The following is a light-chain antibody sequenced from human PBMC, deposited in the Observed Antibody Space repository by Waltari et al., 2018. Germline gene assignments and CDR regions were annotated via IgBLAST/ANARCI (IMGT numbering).Light chain of an antibody. Sequence: LTQSPPSLSPSLGNRATTTCRASQGISSNLAWYQQKPGKPPKLLISAASTLQSGVPLRFSGSGSGTDFTLTISSLQPEDFATYYCQQLNSYPITFGQGTRLEIK. J-gene: IGKJ5*01. V-gene: IGKV1-9*01. CDR1: QGISSN. CDR2: AAS. CDR3: QQLNSYPIT.